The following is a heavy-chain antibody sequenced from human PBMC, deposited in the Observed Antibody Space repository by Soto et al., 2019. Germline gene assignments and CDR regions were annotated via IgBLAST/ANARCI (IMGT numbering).Heavy chain of an antibody. J-gene: IGHJ6*02. D-gene: IGHD2-15*01. Sequence: EVQLLESGGTLVQPGGSLRLSCAASGFTFSSYSMSWVRQAPGKGLEWVSGIRGSGAGTYYADSVQGRFTISRDNSENKVFLQMNSLRAEDTAVYYCANARYCYGGSCYGLPYYYGMDVWGQGTTVTVSS. V-gene: IGHV3-23*01. CDR3: ANARYCYGGSCYGLPYYYGMDV. CDR1: GFTFSSYS. CDR2: IRGSGAGT.